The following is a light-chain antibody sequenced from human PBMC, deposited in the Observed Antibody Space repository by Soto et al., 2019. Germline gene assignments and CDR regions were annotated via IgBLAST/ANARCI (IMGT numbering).Light chain of an antibody. CDR3: GTWDSSLSAFWV. CDR2: XNN. Sequence: QSVLTQPPSVSAAPGQKVTISCSGSSSNIENNYVSWYQQFPGTAPKLLIYXNNKRPSGXPDRFSGSKSGTSATLGITGLXXXXXXXXXCGTWDSSLSAFWVFGGGTKLTVL. CDR1: SSNIENNY. J-gene: IGLJ3*02. V-gene: IGLV1-51*02.